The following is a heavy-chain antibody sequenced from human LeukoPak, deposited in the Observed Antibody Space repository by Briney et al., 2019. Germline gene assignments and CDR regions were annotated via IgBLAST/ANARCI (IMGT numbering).Heavy chain of an antibody. Sequence: SETLSLTCTVSGGSISSTTYYWGWIRRPPGKGLEWIGSIYYSGSTNYSPSLKSRVTISMNTSKNQFSLKLTSVTAADTAVYYCARRGDYGDYPLDYWGQGILVTVSS. CDR3: ARRGDYGDYPLDY. J-gene: IGHJ4*02. V-gene: IGHV4-39*07. CDR2: IYYSGST. D-gene: IGHD4-17*01. CDR1: GGSISSTTYY.